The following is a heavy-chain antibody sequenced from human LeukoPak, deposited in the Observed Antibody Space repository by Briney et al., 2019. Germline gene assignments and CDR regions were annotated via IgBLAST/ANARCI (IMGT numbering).Heavy chain of an antibody. CDR2: IYYSGST. CDR3: ATFERLRLRGSDY. CDR1: GGSISSYY. Sequence: SETLSLTCTVSGGSISSYYWSWIRQPPGKGLEWIGYIYYSGSTNYNPSLKSRVTISVDTSKKQFSLKLSSVTAADTAVYFCATFERLRLRGSDYWGQGALVIVSS. D-gene: IGHD5-12*01. J-gene: IGHJ4*02. V-gene: IGHV4-59*01.